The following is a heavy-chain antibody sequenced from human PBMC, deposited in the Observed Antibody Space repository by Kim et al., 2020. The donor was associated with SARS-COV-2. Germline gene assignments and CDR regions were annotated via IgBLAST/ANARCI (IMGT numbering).Heavy chain of an antibody. CDR3: ARGREVGYFDL. J-gene: IGHJ2*01. Sequence: ANYAQKFQGRVTITADESTSTAYMELSSLRSEDTAVYYCARGREVGYFDLWGRGTLVTVSS. CDR2: A. V-gene: IGHV1-69*01.